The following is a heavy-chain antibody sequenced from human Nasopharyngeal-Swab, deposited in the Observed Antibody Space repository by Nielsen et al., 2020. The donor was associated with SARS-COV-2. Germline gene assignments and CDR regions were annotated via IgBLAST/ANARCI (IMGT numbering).Heavy chain of an antibody. V-gene: IGHV3-33*01. CDR2: IWYDGSNK. CDR3: ARDPGMVRGVIIIRYYYGMDV. J-gene: IGHJ6*02. D-gene: IGHD3-10*01. CDR1: GFTFSSYG. Sequence: GESLKISCAASGFTFSSYGMHWVRQALGKGLEWVAVIWYDGSNKYYADSVKGRFTISRDNSKNTLYLQMNSLRAEDTAVYYCARDPGMVRGVIIIRYYYGMDVWGQGTTVTVSS.